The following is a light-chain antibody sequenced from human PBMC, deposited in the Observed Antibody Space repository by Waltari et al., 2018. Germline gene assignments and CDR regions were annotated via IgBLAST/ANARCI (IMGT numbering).Light chain of an antibody. Sequence: QSVLTQAPSVSGAPGQRVTISCPGSSSNIGAGYYVHWYQHLPGTAPKLLIHGSNNRPSGVPDRCSGSKSGTSASLAITGLQAEDEADYYCQSYDSSLSSYVFGTGTKVTVL. CDR2: GSN. CDR1: SSNIGAGYY. V-gene: IGLV1-40*01. CDR3: QSYDSSLSSYV. J-gene: IGLJ1*01.